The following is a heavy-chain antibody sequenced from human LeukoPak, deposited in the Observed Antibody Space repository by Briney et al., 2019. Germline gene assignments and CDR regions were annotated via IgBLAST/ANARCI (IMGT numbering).Heavy chain of an antibody. CDR2: INPNNGGT. Sequence: ASVTDSCKASGYTFTGYYLHWVRPPGGRGLAWMGCINPNNGGTNFAQKFQGRVTKNRETSISTAYMKLSRLRSDDTAVYYCARTGSLFGYYYFYDGMDVWGQGTTVTVSS. CDR3: ARTGSLFGYYYFYDGMDV. D-gene: IGHD3-16*01. CDR1: GYTFTGYY. V-gene: IGHV1-2*02. J-gene: IGHJ6*02.